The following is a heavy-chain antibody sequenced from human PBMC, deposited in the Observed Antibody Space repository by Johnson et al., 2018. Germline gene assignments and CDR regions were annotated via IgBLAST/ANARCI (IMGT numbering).Heavy chain of an antibody. V-gene: IGHV3-7*01. Sequence: VQLVQSGGGLVQPGGSLRLSCAASGFTFSSYWMTWVRQASGHGLEWVAIIKYDGSEKSYVDSVKGRVTISRDNAKKLLYLQMNSLRAEDTAVYYGARDWDYWGQGTLVTVSS. CDR2: IKYDGSEK. CDR1: GFTFSSYW. CDR3: ARDWDY. J-gene: IGHJ4*02.